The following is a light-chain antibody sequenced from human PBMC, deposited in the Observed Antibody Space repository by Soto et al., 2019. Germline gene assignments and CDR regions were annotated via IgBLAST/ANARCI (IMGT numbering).Light chain of an antibody. CDR3: LKYGSSPGWT. CDR2: GAS. V-gene: IGKV3-15*01. Sequence: IVMTQSPATLSVSPGERATLSCRASQSVSSNLAWLQQKPGQGPRLLIYGASTRATGIPARFSGSGSGTDFTLTISRLDPEDFAVYYCLKYGSSPGWTFGPGTKVDIK. CDR1: QSVSSN. J-gene: IGKJ1*01.